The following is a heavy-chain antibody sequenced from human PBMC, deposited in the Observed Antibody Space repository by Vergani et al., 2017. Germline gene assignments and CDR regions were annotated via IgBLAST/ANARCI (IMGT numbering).Heavy chain of an antibody. Sequence: EVHLLESGGGLVQSGGSLRLSCAASGFTFSNSAVSLVRQAPGRGLAWVSSISGPGLSTYYADAVKGRFSISRDNSKNTVFLQMHSLRAEGTAIYYCVKGKIDLGSYVLDSWGHGILVTVSS. J-gene: IGHJ5*01. V-gene: IGHV3-23*01. CDR1: GFTFSNSA. D-gene: IGHD2/OR15-2a*01. CDR3: VKGKIDLGSYVLDS. CDR2: ISGPGLST.